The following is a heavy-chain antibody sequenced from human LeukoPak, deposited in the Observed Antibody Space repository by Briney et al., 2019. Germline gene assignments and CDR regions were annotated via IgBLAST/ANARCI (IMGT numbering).Heavy chain of an antibody. D-gene: IGHD3-10*01. CDR1: GFTLSSYS. Sequence: GGSLRLSCAASGFTLSSYSMNWVRQAPGNGLEGVSSISSSSSYIYYANSGKARVTIPRDNGKNSLYLQMNSLSAEDTAVYYCAKNYGSGSSLKYYYYMDVWGKGNTVTVSS. V-gene: IGHV3-21*01. J-gene: IGHJ6*03. CDR3: AKNYGSGSSLKYYYYMDV. CDR2: ISSSSSYI.